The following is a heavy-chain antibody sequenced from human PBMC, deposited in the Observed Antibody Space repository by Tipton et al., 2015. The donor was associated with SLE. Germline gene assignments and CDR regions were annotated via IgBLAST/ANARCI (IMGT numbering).Heavy chain of an antibody. CDR3: AREGFLEWLLFDS. CDR1: GGSIDYYY. Sequence: TLSLTCTISGGSIDYYYWSWIRQSAGKGLGGIGRIHTSGDTNYNPSLRSRVSVSLDKSNNQFSLKLTSVTAADTALYYCAREGFLEWLLFDSWGQGTLVTVSS. J-gene: IGHJ4*02. D-gene: IGHD3-3*01. CDR2: IHTSGDT. V-gene: IGHV4-4*07.